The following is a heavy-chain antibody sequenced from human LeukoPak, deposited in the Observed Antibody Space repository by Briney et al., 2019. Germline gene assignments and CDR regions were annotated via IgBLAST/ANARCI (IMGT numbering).Heavy chain of an antibody. Sequence: GASVKVSCKASGYTFTSYGISWVRQAPGQGLEWMGWISAYNGNTNYAQKLQGRVTMTTDTSTSTAYMELRSLRSDDTAVYYCARVVYTYCGGDCYWDTDYWGQGTLVTVSS. CDR1: GYTFTSYG. D-gene: IGHD2-21*02. V-gene: IGHV1-18*01. J-gene: IGHJ4*02. CDR2: ISAYNGNT. CDR3: ARVVYTYCGGDCYWDTDY.